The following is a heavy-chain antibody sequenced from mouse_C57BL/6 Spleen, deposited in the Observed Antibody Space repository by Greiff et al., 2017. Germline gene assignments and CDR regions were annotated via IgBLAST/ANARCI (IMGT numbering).Heavy chain of an antibody. CDR1: GYTFTSYW. V-gene: IGHV1-50*01. D-gene: IGHD1-1*01. CDR3: AKGYYVSSYSPFAY. J-gene: IGHJ3*01. CDR2: IDPSDSYT. Sequence: QVQLQQPGAELVKPGASVKLSCKASGYTFTSYWMQWVKQRPGQGLEWIGEIDPSDSYTKYNQKFKGKATLTVDTTSSTAYMQLSTLTSEDSAVYYCAKGYYVSSYSPFAYWGQGTLVTVSA.